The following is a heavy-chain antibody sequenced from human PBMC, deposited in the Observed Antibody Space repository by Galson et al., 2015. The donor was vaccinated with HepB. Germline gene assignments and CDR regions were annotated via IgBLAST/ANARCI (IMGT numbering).Heavy chain of an antibody. J-gene: IGHJ4*02. CDR3: AKDQSRSSRWYLGVDY. D-gene: IGHD6-13*01. V-gene: IGHV3-23*01. CDR2: ISGSGGST. Sequence: SLRLSCAASGFTFSSYDMSWVRQAPGKGLEWVSTISGSGGSTYYADSVKGRFTISRDNSKNTQCLQMNSLRAEDTAVYYCAKDQSRSSRWYLGVDYWGQGTLVTVSS. CDR1: GFTFSSYD.